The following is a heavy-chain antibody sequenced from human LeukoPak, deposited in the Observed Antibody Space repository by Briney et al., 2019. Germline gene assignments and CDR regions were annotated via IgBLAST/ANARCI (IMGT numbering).Heavy chain of an antibody. D-gene: IGHD5-18*01. V-gene: IGHV4-34*01. J-gene: IGHJ6*03. CDR3: ARGQGYSYGYVHYYYYMDV. CDR1: GGSFSGYY. Sequence: SQTLSLTCAVYGGSFSGYYWSWIRQPPGKGLEWIGELNHSGSTNYNPSLKSRVTISVDTSKNQFSLKLSSVTAADTAVYYCARGQGYSYGYVHYYYYMDVWGKGTTVTVSS. CDR2: LNHSGST.